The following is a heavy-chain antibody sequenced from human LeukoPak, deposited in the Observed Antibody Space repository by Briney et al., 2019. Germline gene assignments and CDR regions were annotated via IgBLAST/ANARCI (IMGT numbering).Heavy chain of an antibody. J-gene: IGHJ4*02. V-gene: IGHV1-2*06. CDR1: GYTFTGYY. Sequence: ASVKVSCKASGYTFTGYYMHWVRQAPGQGLEWMGRINPNSGGTNYEQKFQGRVTMTRDTSISTAYMELSRLRSDDTAVYYCARGGVARGVIMKFDYWGQGTLVTVSS. D-gene: IGHD3-10*01. CDR2: INPNSGGT. CDR3: ARGGVARGVIMKFDY.